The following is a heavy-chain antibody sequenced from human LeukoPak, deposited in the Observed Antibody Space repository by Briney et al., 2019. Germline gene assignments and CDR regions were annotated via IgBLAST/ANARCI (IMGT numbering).Heavy chain of an antibody. CDR3: ARAHCSGGSCYSRYGMDV. Sequence: SVKVSCKASGYTFTNYGISWVRQAPGQGLEWMGGIIPIFGTANYAQKFQGRVTITADESTSTAYMELSSLRSEDTAVYYCARAHCSGGSCYSRYGMDVWGQGTTVTVSS. CDR2: IIPIFGTA. J-gene: IGHJ6*02. V-gene: IGHV1-69*13. D-gene: IGHD2-15*01. CDR1: GYTFTNYG.